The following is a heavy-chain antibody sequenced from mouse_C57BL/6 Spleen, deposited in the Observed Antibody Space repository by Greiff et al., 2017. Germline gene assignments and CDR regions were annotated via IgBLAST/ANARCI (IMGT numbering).Heavy chain of an antibody. CDR3: ARGAPIYDGYYGGHY. D-gene: IGHD2-3*01. CDR1: GYTFTSYW. J-gene: IGHJ2*01. CDR2: IHPNSGST. V-gene: IGHV1-64*01. Sequence: VKLQQPGAELVKPGASVKLSCKASGYTFTSYWMHWVKQRPGQGLEWIGMIHPNSGSTNYNEKFKSKATLTVDKSSSTAYMQLSSLTSEDSAVXYCARGAPIYDGYYGGHYWGQGTTLTVSS.